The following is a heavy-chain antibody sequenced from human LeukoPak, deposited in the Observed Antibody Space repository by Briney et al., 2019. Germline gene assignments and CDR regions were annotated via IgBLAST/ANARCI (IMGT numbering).Heavy chain of an antibody. CDR2: ISYDGSHE. V-gene: IGHV3-30*18. Sequence: GGSLRLSCEASGFIFSSYGMHWVRQAPGKGLEWVAVISYDGSHEYYADSVKGRFTISRDNSKNTLYLQMNSLRTEDTAVYYCAKDRGSSSWYGFDHWGQGTLVTVSS. CDR1: GFIFSSYG. D-gene: IGHD6-13*01. J-gene: IGHJ4*02. CDR3: AKDRGSSSWYGFDH.